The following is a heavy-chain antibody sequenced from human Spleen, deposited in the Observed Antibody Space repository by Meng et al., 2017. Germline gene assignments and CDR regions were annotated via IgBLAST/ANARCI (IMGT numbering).Heavy chain of an antibody. CDR2: FVSNADT. J-gene: IGHJ4*02. Sequence: QVQPVQSGPEVKKPGASVKVSCKASGYTFTSYDINWVRQATGQGLEWMGWFVSNADTYPAQKFQGRVTMTRDTHTSTDFMELRSLRFDDTAVYYCARGTPGRSYSDYWGQGTLVTVSS. CDR1: GYTFTSYD. D-gene: IGHD3-10*01. V-gene: IGHV1-18*01. CDR3: ARGTPGRSYSDY.